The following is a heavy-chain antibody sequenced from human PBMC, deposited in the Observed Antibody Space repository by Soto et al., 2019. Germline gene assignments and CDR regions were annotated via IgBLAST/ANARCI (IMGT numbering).Heavy chain of an antibody. D-gene: IGHD3-22*01. Sequence: SETLSLTCAVYGGSFSGYYWSWIRQPPGKGLEWIGEINHSGSTNYNPSLKSRVTISVDTSKNQFSLKLSSVTAADTAVYYCARALKYYYDSSGYYYVGRFDYWGQGTLVTVSS. CDR1: GGSFSGYY. CDR3: ARALKYYYDSSGYYYVGRFDY. CDR2: INHSGST. V-gene: IGHV4-34*01. J-gene: IGHJ4*02.